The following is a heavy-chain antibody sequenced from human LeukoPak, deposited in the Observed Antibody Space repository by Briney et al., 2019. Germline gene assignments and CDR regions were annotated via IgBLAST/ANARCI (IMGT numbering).Heavy chain of an antibody. D-gene: IGHD6-25*01. CDR1: GSMFAGHY. Sequence: GASVKVSCEASGSMFAGHYRHWMRQAPGQGLEWMGWISPSNGATKYAQNFQGRGTMTRDTSISTAYMELSDLRSDDTAVYYCAVSVQAAAIPAFDNWGQGTLVTVSS. J-gene: IGHJ4*02. CDR3: AVSVQAAAIPAFDN. V-gene: IGHV1-2*02. CDR2: ISPSNGAT.